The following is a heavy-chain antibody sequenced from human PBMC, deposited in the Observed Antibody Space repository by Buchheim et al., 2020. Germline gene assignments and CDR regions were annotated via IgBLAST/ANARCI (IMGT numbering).Heavy chain of an antibody. CDR2: ISGDGVSK. V-gene: IGHV3-23*01. J-gene: IGHJ6*02. D-gene: IGHD6-6*01. CDR3: ATYKYSSSSDYYYGMDV. Sequence: EVQLLESGGGLVQPGGSLRLSCAASGFTFSSYAMRWVRQTPGKGLEWVSGISGDGVSKYYADSVKGRFTTSRDNSKNTVYLQMSSRRAEDTALYYCATYKYSSSSDYYYGMDVWGQGTT. CDR1: GFTFSSYA.